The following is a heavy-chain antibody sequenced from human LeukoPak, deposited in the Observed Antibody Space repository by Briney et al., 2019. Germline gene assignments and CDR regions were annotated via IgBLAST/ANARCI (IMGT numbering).Heavy chain of an antibody. J-gene: IGHJ4*02. CDR1: GGSISSYY. CDR3: ARQAPTYSSSWYYFDY. CDR2: IYYSGST. Sequence: SETLSLTCTVSGGSISSYYWSWIRQPPGKGLEWIGHIYYSGSTNYNPSLKSRVTISVDTSKNQFSLKLSSVTAADTAVYYCARQAPTYSSSWYYFDYWGQGTLVTVSS. D-gene: IGHD6-13*01. V-gene: IGHV4-59*08.